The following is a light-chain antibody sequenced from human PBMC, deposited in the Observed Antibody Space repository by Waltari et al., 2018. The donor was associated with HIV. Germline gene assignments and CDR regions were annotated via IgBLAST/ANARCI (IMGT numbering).Light chain of an antibody. CDR3: SSYTSSNTWV. CDR1: SSDVGYYNR. J-gene: IGLJ3*02. V-gene: IGLV2-18*02. CDR2: EVT. Sequence: QSALTQPPSVSGSPGQSVTISCTGPSSDVGYYNRVYWYQQPPVTAPKLMIFEVTNRPSGVPDRFSGSKSDNTASLTISGLQAEDEADYYCSSYTSSNTWVFGGGTKLTVL.